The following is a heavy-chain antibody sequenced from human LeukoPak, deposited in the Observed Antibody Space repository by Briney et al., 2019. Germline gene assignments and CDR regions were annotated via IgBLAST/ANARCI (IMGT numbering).Heavy chain of an antibody. D-gene: IGHD5-24*01. V-gene: IGHV4-34*01. J-gene: IGHJ6*03. CDR1: GRSVSGYY. CDR3: ARVRREGYNPYYYSLRGGYYYYMDV. Sequence: SHSLSPARAVYGRSVSGYYWSSIRHPPGNGMGWIGEINHSARTTNNPSLRGVVTISVDTSKNQFSLKLSSATAADTAVYYCARVRREGYNPYYYSLRGGYYYYMDVWGKGTTVTVSS. CDR2: INHSART.